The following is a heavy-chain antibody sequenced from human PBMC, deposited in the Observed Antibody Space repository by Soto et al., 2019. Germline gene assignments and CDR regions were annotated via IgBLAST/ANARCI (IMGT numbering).Heavy chain of an antibody. CDR2: ISSIGST. D-gene: IGHD3-9*01. J-gene: IGHJ6*02. CDR1: GGSISSGDYF. V-gene: IGHV4-30-4*01. CDR3: ARRLVITPYYYHGMDV. Sequence: QVQLQESGPGLVKPSQTLSLTCTVSGGSISSGDYFWSWIRQSPGKGLEWIGYISSIGSTYYNPSLKSRISVSRDTSKNQFSLKLSSVTTTDTAVYYCARRLVITPYYYHGMDVCGQGTTVTVSS.